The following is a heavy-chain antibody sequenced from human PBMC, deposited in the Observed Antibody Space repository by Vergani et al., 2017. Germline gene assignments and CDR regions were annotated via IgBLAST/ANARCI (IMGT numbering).Heavy chain of an antibody. CDR2: INHSGST. CDR1: GGSISSGGYY. V-gene: IGHV4-31*03. CDR3: AGRIXIFGVVIIRNWFDP. D-gene: IGHD3-3*01. Sequence: QVQLQESGPGLVKPSQTLALTCTVSGGSISSGGYYWSWIRQPPGKGLEWIGEINHSGSTNYNPSLKSRVTISVDTSKNQFSLKLSSVTAADTAVYYCAGRIXIFGVVIIRNWFDPWGQGTLVTVSS. J-gene: IGHJ5*02.